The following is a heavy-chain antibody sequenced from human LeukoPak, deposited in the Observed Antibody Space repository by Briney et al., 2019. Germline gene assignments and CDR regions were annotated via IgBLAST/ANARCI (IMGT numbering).Heavy chain of an antibody. CDR3: ARARASGRSGFDY. D-gene: IGHD2-15*01. CDR1: GFTFNAYS. CDR2: ISSSSSTI. V-gene: IGHV3-48*02. J-gene: IGHJ4*02. Sequence: GGSLRLSCAASGFTFNAYSFNWIRQAPGKGLEWVSYISSSSSTIYYADSVKGRFTISRDNAKNSLYLQMNSLRDEDTAVYYCARARASGRSGFDYWGQGNLVTVSS.